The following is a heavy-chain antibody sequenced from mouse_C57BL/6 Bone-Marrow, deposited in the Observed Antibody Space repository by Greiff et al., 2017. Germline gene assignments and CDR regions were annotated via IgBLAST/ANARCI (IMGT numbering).Heavy chain of an antibody. V-gene: IGHV3-6*01. D-gene: IGHD2-3*01. CDR1: GYSITSGYF. J-gene: IGHJ4*01. CDR2: ISYDGSN. Sequence: DVHLVESGAGLVKPSQSLSLTCSATGYSITSGYFWNWIRPSPGNILEWIGYISYDGSNNYHPSLKNRISITRDTSTNQLFLKLKSVTTEDTATNYCARDRVVTTLYFYAMDYWGQGTSVTVSS. CDR3: ARDRVVTTLYFYAMDY.